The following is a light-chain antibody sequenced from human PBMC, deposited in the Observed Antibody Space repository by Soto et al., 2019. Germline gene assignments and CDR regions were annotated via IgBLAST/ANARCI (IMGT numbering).Light chain of an antibody. J-gene: IGKJ4*01. CDR1: QSVSSY. V-gene: IGKV3-11*01. CDR2: DAS. CDR3: QQRSNWPL. Sequence: EIVFTQSPATLSLSPGERATLSCRASQSVSSYLAWYPQKPGQAPRLLIYDASNTATGIPARFSGSGSGTDFTLTISSLEPEDFAVYYCQQRSNWPLFGGGTKVDIK.